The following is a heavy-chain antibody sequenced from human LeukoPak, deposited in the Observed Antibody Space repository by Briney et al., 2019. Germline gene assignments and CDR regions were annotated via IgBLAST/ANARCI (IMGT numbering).Heavy chain of an antibody. Sequence: KPSETLSLTCTVSGGSISSSSYYWGWIRQPPGKGLEWIGTIDYTGSTYYNPSLKSRVTISVGTSKNQFSLDLSSVTAADTAVYYCAKHRGSSSYSDFDYWGQGTLVTVSS. J-gene: IGHJ4*02. D-gene: IGHD6-6*01. V-gene: IGHV4-39*01. CDR2: IDYTGST. CDR3: AKHRGSSSYSDFDY. CDR1: GGSISSSSYY.